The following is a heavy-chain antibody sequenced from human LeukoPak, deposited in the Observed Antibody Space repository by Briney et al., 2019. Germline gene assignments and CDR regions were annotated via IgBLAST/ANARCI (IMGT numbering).Heavy chain of an antibody. CDR1: GYTFTSFY. CDR3: ARDYHGSGSLTTFDY. D-gene: IGHD3-10*01. V-gene: IGHV1-46*01. Sequence: GASVKVSCKASGYTFTSFYMHWVRQAPGQGLEWMGIINPRGGSASAAQKFQGRLTLTRDTSTSTVYMDLSSLRSQDTAVYYRARDYHGSGSLTTFDYWGQGTLVTVSS. CDR2: INPRGGSA. J-gene: IGHJ4*02.